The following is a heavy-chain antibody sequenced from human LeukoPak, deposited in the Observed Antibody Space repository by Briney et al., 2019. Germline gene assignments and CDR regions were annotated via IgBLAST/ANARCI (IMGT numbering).Heavy chain of an antibody. Sequence: PSETLSLTCAVYVGSFRGYYWSWIRQPPGKGLEWIGEINHSGSTNYIPSLKSRVTISVDTSKNQFSLKLRSVSAADTAVYYCARPSGDILPGYYGLWGQGTLVTVSS. CDR3: ARPSGDILPGYYGL. CDR2: INHSGST. J-gene: IGHJ4*02. D-gene: IGHD3-9*01. CDR1: VGSFRGYY. V-gene: IGHV4-34*01.